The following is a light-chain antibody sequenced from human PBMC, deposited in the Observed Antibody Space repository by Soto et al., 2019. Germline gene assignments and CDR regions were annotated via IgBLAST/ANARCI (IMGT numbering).Light chain of an antibody. J-gene: IGLJ1*01. Sequence: TQPRSVSGSTGQSVTISCTGTSSDVGGYNYVSWYQQHPGKAPKLMIYDVSKRPSGVPDRFSGSKSGNTASLTISGLQAEDEADYYCCSYAGSYTYVFGTGTKVTV. CDR1: SSDVGGYNY. V-gene: IGLV2-11*01. CDR2: DVS. CDR3: CSYAGSYTYV.